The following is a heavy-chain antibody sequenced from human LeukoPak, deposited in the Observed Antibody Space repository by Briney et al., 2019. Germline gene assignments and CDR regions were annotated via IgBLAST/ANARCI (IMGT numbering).Heavy chain of an antibody. Sequence: SETLSLTCAVYGGSFSDYYWNWIRQPPGKGLEWIGEIYHSGSTNYNPSLKSRVTISVDKSKNQFSLKLSSVTAADRAVYYCARTSLQQLEDAFDIWGQGKMVTVSS. CDR1: GGSFSDYY. V-gene: IGHV4-34*01. CDR3: ARTSLQQLEDAFDI. D-gene: IGHD6-13*01. CDR2: IYHSGST. J-gene: IGHJ3*02.